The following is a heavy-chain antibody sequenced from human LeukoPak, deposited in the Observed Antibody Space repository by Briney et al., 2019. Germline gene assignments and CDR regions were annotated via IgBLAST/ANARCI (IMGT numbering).Heavy chain of an antibody. CDR1: GFTFSSYW. CDR2: INSDGSST. D-gene: IGHD2-2*01. Sequence: GGSLRLSCAASGFTFSSYWMHWVRQAPGKGLVWVSHINSDGSSTSYADSVKGRFTISRDNAKNTPYLQMNSLRAEDTAVYYCATSRTFDYWGQGTLVTVSS. V-gene: IGHV3-74*01. CDR3: ATSRTFDY. J-gene: IGHJ4*02.